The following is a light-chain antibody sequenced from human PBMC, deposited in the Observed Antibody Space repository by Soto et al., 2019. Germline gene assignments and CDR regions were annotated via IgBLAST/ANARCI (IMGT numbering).Light chain of an antibody. CDR2: EVN. CDR1: SSDVGAYNY. Sequence: QSALTQPPSASGSPGQSVTISCTGTSSDVGAYNYVSWYQQYPGKAPKLMIYEVNKRPSGVPGRFSGSKSGKTASLTVSGLQPEDEAEYHCTSYAGSNIWVFGGGTKLTVL. J-gene: IGLJ3*02. V-gene: IGLV2-8*01. CDR3: TSYAGSNIWV.